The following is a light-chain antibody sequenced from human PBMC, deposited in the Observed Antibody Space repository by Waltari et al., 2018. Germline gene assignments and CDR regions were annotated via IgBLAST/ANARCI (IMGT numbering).Light chain of an antibody. CDR1: QGISSY. Sequence: DIQLTQSPSFLSASVGDIVTITCRASQGISSYLAWYQQKPGKAPKLLIYAASTLQSGVPSRFSGSGSGTEFTLTISSLQPEDFATYYCQQLNSFGPGTKVDIK. CDR3: QQLNS. V-gene: IGKV1-9*01. J-gene: IGKJ3*01. CDR2: AAS.